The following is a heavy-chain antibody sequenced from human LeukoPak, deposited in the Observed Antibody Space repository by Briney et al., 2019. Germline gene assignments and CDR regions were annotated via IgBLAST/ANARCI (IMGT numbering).Heavy chain of an antibody. CDR1: GFTVSSNY. V-gene: IGHV3-23*01. CDR2: ISGSGGST. CDR3: ARDNWVDC. J-gene: IGHJ5*01. Sequence: GGSLRLSCAASGFTVSSNYMSWVRQAPGKGLEWVSVISGSGGSTYYADSVKGRFTISRDNSKNTLYLQMNSLRAEDTAVYYCARDNWVDCWGQGTLVTVSS.